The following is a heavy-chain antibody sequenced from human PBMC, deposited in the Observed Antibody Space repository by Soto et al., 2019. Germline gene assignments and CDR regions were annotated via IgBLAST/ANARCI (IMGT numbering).Heavy chain of an antibody. J-gene: IGHJ4*02. CDR2: ISSSSSYT. CDR3: ARLGIAAAGTNFDY. D-gene: IGHD6-13*01. CDR1: GFTFSDYY. V-gene: IGHV3-11*06. Sequence: GGSLRLSCASSGFTFSDYYMSCIRQAPGKGLEWVSYISSSSSYTNYADSVKGRFTISRDNAKNSLYLQMNSLRAEDTAVYYCARLGIAAAGTNFDYWGQGTLVTVSS.